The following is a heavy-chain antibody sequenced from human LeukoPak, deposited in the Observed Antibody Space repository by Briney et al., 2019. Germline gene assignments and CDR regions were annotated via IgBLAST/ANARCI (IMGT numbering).Heavy chain of an antibody. V-gene: IGHV3-66*01. Sequence: GGSLRLSCAASGFTVSSSYMSWARQAPGKGLEMVSIIYSDSTTDYADSVKGRFTISRDSSKNSLYLQLNSLRAEDTAVYYWARGGIWGHAFDIWGQGTVVTVSS. CDR2: IYSDSTT. CDR3: ARGGIWGHAFDI. J-gene: IGHJ3*02. CDR1: GFTVSSSY. D-gene: IGHD2-15*01.